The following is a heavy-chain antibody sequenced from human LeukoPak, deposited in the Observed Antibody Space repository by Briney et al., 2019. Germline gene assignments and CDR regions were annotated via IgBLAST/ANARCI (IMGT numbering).Heavy chain of an antibody. CDR1: GFTFSSYA. D-gene: IGHD6-19*01. V-gene: IGHV3-23*01. Sequence: GGSLRLSCAASGFTFSSYAMSWVRQAPGKGLEWVSAISGSGGSTCYADSVKGRFTISRDNSKNTLYLQMNSLRAEDTAVFYCAKEGSGYSSGWYSYYFDYWGQGTLVTVSS. J-gene: IGHJ4*02. CDR3: AKEGSGYSSGWYSYYFDY. CDR2: ISGSGGST.